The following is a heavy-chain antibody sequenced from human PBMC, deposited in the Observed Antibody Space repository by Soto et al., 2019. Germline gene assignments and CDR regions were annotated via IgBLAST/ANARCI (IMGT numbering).Heavy chain of an antibody. J-gene: IGHJ4*02. D-gene: IGHD4-4*01. V-gene: IGHV3-11*01. CDR2: ISSSGSTI. Sequence: PGGSLRLSCAASGFTFSDYYMSWIRQAPGKGLEWVSYISSSGSTIYYADSVKGRFTISRDNAKNSLYLQMNSLRAEDTAVYYCAREVTDYSNYEGPVDYWGQGTLVTVSS. CDR3: AREVTDYSNYEGPVDY. CDR1: GFTFSDYY.